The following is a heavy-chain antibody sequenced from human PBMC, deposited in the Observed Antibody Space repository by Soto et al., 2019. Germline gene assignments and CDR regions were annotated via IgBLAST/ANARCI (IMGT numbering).Heavy chain of an antibody. V-gene: IGHV5-51*01. CDR1: GYSFSTYW. Sequence: LGESLKISCKGSGYSFSTYWIGWVRQMPGKGLEWMGIIYPGDSKTKYKPSIQGQVTISADNSISPAYLQWSSLKASDTAIYYCARYIYYDILTGHMAWGQGTLVTVSS. CDR3: ARYIYYDILTGHMA. J-gene: IGHJ5*02. D-gene: IGHD3-9*01. CDR2: IYPGDSKT.